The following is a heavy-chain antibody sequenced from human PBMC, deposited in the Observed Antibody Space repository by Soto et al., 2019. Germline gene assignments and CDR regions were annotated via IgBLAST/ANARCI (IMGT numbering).Heavy chain of an antibody. D-gene: IGHD6-6*01. CDR1: GFRFSSKA. Sequence: EVQLLESGGGLAQPGGSLRLSCAASGFRFSSKAMSWVRQAPGKGLEWVSIISGSGSSTYYTDSLKGRFTISRDNSKNMVYLEMNYLRAEDTAVYYCAKENGFQFVNFGASGFDYWGQGSLVSVSS. CDR3: AKENGFQFVNFGASGFDY. CDR2: ISGSGSST. J-gene: IGHJ4*02. V-gene: IGHV3-23*01.